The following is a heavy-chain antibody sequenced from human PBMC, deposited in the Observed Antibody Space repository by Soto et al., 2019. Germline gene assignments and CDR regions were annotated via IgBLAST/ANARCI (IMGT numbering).Heavy chain of an antibody. CDR1: GFSLTTRGVG. J-gene: IGHJ5*02. CDR3: APIPNYYQYDWFDP. Sequence: QITLKESGPTLVKPTQTLTLTCTFSGFSLTTRGVGVGWIRQPPGKALECLALIYWEDDKLYSPSLQSRLSIPKDTSKNQVVLTMTNVDPVDTATYYCAPIPNYYQYDWFDPWGQGTLVSVSS. CDR2: IYWEDDK. V-gene: IGHV2-5*02. D-gene: IGHD3-16*01.